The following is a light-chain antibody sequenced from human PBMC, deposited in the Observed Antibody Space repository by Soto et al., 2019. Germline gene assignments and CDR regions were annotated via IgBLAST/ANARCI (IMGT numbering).Light chain of an antibody. CDR3: QQYGGSPPLS. J-gene: IGKJ4*01. Sequence: IVLTQSPGTLSLSPGERATLSCRASQSISSNYLAWYQQKPGQAPRLLIFGASSRATGIPDRFSGSGSGTDFTLTISRLEAEDFAVYYCQQYGGSPPLSFGGGTKVDIK. CDR1: QSISSNY. CDR2: GAS. V-gene: IGKV3-20*01.